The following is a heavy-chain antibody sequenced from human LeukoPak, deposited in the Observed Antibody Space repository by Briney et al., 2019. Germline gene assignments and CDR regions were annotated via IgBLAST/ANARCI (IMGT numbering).Heavy chain of an antibody. CDR1: GFTVSSNY. D-gene: IGHD4-23*01. CDR2: IYSGGST. V-gene: IGHV3-66*01. Sequence: GGSLRLSCAASGFTVSSNYMSWVRQAPGKGLEWVSVIYSGGSTYYADSVKGRFTISRDNSKNTLYLQMNSLRAEDTAVYYCARAVGDYGGNFDYWGQGTLVTVSS. J-gene: IGHJ4*02. CDR3: ARAVGDYGGNFDY.